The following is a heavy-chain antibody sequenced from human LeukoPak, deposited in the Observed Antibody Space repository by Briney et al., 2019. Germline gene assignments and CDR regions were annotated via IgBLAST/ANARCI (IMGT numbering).Heavy chain of an antibody. CDR3: AKSNGYGLIDI. D-gene: IGHD3-10*01. CDR2: VYYSGTT. J-gene: IGHJ3*02. Sequence: SETLSLTCTVSGGSITSHYWSWVRQPPGKGAEWIGYVYYSGTTNYNPSLKSRVTISLDTSRNQFSLKLNSVTAADTAVYYCAKSNGYGLIDIWGQGTMVTVSS. V-gene: IGHV4-59*11. CDR1: GGSITSHY.